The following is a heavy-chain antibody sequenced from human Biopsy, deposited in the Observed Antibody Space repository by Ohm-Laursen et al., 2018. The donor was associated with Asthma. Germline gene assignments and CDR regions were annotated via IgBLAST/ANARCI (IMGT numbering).Heavy chain of an antibody. CDR1: GGSLSSGPYY. CDR2: INYSGST. J-gene: IGHJ4*02. Sequence: SDTLSLTCTVSGGSLSSGPYYWSWVRQHPGKGLEWIGYINYSGSTFYSPSLESRVTISVDTSKNHFSLKLSSVTAADTAVYYCARGGWGQLGLGYWGQGTLVTVSS. D-gene: IGHD6-6*01. V-gene: IGHV4-30-4*02. CDR3: ARGGWGQLGLGY.